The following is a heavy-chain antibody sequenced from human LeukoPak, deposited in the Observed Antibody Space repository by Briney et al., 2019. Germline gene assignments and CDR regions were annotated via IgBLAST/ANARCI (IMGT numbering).Heavy chain of an antibody. D-gene: IGHD1-26*01. CDR2: INPYSGGT. J-gene: IGHJ4*02. V-gene: IGHV1-2*02. CDR3: ARVRGGNNYHFDY. CDR1: GYTXGTYA. Sequence: ASVKVSCKASGYTXGTYAVSWVRQAPGQGLEWMGWINPYSGGTNYAQNFQGRVTMTRDTSISTGYMELSRLGSDDTAVYYCARVRGGNNYHFDYWGQATLVTVSS.